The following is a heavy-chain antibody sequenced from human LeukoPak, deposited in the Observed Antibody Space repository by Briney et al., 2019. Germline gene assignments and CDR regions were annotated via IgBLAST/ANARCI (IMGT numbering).Heavy chain of an antibody. J-gene: IGHJ3*02. Sequence: GGSLRLSCAASGFTFSSYSMNWVRQAPGKGLEWVSSISSSSSYIYYSDSVKGRFTISRDNAKNSLYLQMNSLRAEDTVVYYCARVKEASAFDIWGQGQWSPSLQ. CDR3: ARVKEASAFDI. V-gene: IGHV3-21*01. CDR2: ISSSSSYI. CDR1: GFTFSSYS. D-gene: IGHD5-12*01.